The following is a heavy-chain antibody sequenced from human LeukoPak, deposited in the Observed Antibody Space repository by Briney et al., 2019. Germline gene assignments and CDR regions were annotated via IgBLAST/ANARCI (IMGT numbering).Heavy chain of an antibody. J-gene: IGHJ4*02. CDR3: ASVNGDYEDY. D-gene: IGHD4-17*01. CDR2: ISSSSSYI. CDR1: GFTFSSYS. V-gene: IGHV3-21*01. Sequence: GGSLRLSCAASGFTFSSYSMKWVRQAPGKGLEWVSSISSSSSYIYYADSVKGRFTISRDNAKNSLYLQMNSLRAEDTAVYYCASVNGDYEDYWGQGTLVTVSS.